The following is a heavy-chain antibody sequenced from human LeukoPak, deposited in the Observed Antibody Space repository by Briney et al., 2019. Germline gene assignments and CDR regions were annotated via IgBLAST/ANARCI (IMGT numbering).Heavy chain of an antibody. D-gene: IGHD3-10*01. CDR1: GYSFTSYW. CDR2: IYPGDSDT. J-gene: IGHJ4*02. V-gene: IGHV5-51*01. Sequence: LGESLKISCKGSGYSFTSYWIGWVRQMPGKGLEWMGIIYPGDSDTRYSPSFQGQVTISADKSIGTAYLQWSSLKASDTAMYYCTVVDYYGSGSYTPFDYWGQGTLVTVSS. CDR3: TVVDYYGSGSYTPFDY.